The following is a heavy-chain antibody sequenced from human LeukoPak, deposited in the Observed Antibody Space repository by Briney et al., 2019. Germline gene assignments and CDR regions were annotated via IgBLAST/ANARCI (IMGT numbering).Heavy chain of an antibody. D-gene: IGHD3-22*01. CDR1: GGTFSSYA. V-gene: IGHV1-69*13. CDR3: ARSHYDCSGYDLL. CDR2: LIPIFGTA. J-gene: IGHJ4*02. Sequence: ASVKVSCKASGGTFSSYAISWVRQAPGQGLEWMGGLIPIFGTANYAQKFQGRVTITADESTSTAYMELSSLRSEDTAVYYCARSHYDCSGYDLLWGQGTVVTVSS.